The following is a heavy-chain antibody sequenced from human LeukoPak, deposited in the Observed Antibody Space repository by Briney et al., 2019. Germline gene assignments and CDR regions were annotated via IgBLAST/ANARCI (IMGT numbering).Heavy chain of an antibody. CDR2: ISAYNGNT. CDR1: GYTFTSYG. V-gene: IGHV1-18*01. D-gene: IGHD6-6*01. Sequence: ASVKVSCKASGYTFTSYGISWVRQAPGQGLEWMGWISAYNGNTNYAQKLQGRVTMTTDTSTSTAYMELRSLRSDDTAVYYCAREGDGKLVSPGPYYGMDVWGQGTTVTVSS. CDR3: AREGDGKLVSPGPYYGMDV. J-gene: IGHJ6*02.